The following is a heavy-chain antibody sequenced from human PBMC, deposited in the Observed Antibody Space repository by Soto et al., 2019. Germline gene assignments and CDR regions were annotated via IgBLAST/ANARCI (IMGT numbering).Heavy chain of an antibody. J-gene: IGHJ6*02. V-gene: IGHV2-26*01. CDR2: IFSGDQK. CDR1: GFSLSNSVMG. Sequence: QVTLKESGPVLVKPTEPLTLTCTVSGFSLSNSVMGVTWIRQPPGKALEWLTHIFSGDQKSYSTSLKSRLTVSRDTSKSQVVLSMTNVDPVDTGTYFCARIRWDLDYAMDVWGQGTTVTVSS. D-gene: IGHD1-26*01. CDR3: ARIRWDLDYAMDV.